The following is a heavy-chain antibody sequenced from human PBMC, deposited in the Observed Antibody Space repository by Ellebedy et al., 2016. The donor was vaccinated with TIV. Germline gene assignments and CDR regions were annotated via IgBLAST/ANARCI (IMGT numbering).Heavy chain of an antibody. V-gene: IGHV3-23*01. Sequence: GGSLRLXCAASRFTFSNHAMNWVRQAPGKGLDWVATISGNGAITNYADSVKGRFTISRDNSNNTLYLEVNSLKVEDTAIYYCARQYGGGWYEPGCFDLWGPGTVVTVSS. J-gene: IGHJ5*02. CDR3: ARQYGGGWYEPGCFDL. CDR2: ISGNGAIT. D-gene: IGHD6-19*01. CDR1: RFTFSNHA.